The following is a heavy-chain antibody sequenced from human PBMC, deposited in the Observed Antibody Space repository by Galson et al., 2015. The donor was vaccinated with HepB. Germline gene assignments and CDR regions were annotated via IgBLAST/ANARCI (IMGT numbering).Heavy chain of an antibody. CDR1: GGSISSGDYY. J-gene: IGHJ6*02. CDR2: ISSSSSYI. CDR3: ARDLWSGYYYYYYGMDV. D-gene: IGHD3-3*01. Sequence: LSLTCTVSGGSISSGDYYWSWIRQAPGKGLEWVSSISSSSSYIYYADSVKGRFTVSRDNAKNSLYLQMNSLRAEDTAVYYCARDLWSGYYYYYYGMDVWGQGTTVTVSS. V-gene: IGHV3-11*06.